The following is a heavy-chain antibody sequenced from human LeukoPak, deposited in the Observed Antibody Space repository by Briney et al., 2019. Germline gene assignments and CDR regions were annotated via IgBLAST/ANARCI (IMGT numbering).Heavy chain of an antibody. D-gene: IGHD3-22*01. CDR3: ARDSRYYYDSSGYYQEAFDI. Sequence: SQTLSLTCAISGDSVSSNSAAWNWIRQSSSRGLEWLGRTYYRSKWYNDYAVSVKSRITINPDTSKNQFSLQLNSVTPEDTAVYYCARDSRYYYDSSGYYQEAFDIWGQGTMVTVSS. J-gene: IGHJ3*02. V-gene: IGHV6-1*01. CDR2: TYYRSKWYN. CDR1: GDSVSSNSAA.